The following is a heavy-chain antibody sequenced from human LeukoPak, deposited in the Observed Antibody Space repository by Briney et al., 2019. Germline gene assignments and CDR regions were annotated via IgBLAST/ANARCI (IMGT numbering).Heavy chain of an antibody. CDR1: AYSFESYW. J-gene: IGHJ6*03. D-gene: IGHD3-10*01. CDR3: ARLSVMPTFFSSPSGSSYYYYYYMDV. V-gene: IGHV5-51*01. CDR2: IYPADSDT. Sequence: GESLKISCRGTAYSFESYWIAWVRQMPGKGLEWIGVIYPADSDTKYSPSFQGQVTMSVDRSINTAYLQWSSLKASDTAMYYCARLSVMPTFFSSPSGSSYYYYYYMDVWGKGTTVTISS.